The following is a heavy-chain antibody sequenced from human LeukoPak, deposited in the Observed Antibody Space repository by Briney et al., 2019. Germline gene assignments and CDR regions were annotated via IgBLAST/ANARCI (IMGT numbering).Heavy chain of an antibody. J-gene: IGHJ5*02. CDR1: GGSIFSSNSY. CDR2: IYYSGNT. CDR3: ARSPNYVPFNWFDP. V-gene: IGHV4-39*07. Sequence: SETLSLTCTVSGGSIFSSNSYWGWIRQPPGKGLEWIGSIYYSGNTYYNPSLKSRVTISVDTSKNQFSLKLSSVTAADTAVYYCARSPNYVPFNWFDPWGQGTLVTVSS. D-gene: IGHD2/OR15-2a*01.